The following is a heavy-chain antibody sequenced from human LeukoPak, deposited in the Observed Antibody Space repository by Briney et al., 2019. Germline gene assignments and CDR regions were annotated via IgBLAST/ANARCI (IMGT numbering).Heavy chain of an antibody. CDR2: MYLSGTT. J-gene: IGHJ4*02. D-gene: IGHD3-22*01. Sequence: SETLSLTCTVSGDSINSLDLWSWVRQPPGKGLEWIGEMYLSGTTHSNPPVKSRVTISIDKSKNQFFLNLSSVTAADTAVYYCAGLVGRYSSGLYYYYFDYWGQGTLVTVSS. CDR3: AGLVGRYSSGLYYYYFDY. CDR1: GDSINSLDL. V-gene: IGHV4-4*02.